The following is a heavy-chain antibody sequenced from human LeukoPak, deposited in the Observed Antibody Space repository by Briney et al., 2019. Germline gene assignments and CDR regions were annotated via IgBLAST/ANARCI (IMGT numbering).Heavy chain of an antibody. J-gene: IGHJ6*03. Sequence: SETLSLTCTVSGVSIGSYYWSWIRQPAGKGLEWIGRIYTSGSTNYNPSLKSRVTMSVDTSKNQFSLKLSSVTAADTAVYYCARVGYYPDYYMDVWGKGTTVTVSS. CDR1: GVSIGSYY. D-gene: IGHD2-21*01. CDR3: ARVGYYPDYYMDV. V-gene: IGHV4-4*07. CDR2: IYTSGST.